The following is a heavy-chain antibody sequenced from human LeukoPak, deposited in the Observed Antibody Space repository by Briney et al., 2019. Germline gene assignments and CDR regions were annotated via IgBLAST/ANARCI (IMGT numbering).Heavy chain of an antibody. V-gene: IGHV3-21*04. CDR3: AKDHGRDYYGSGRYDY. CDR1: GFIFNSHT. J-gene: IGHJ4*02. D-gene: IGHD3-10*01. Sequence: GGSLRLSCAASGFIFNSHTMNWVRQAPGKGLEWVSSISSSSSYIYYADSVKGRFTISRDNAKNSLYLQMNSLRAEDTAVYYCAKDHGRDYYGSGRYDYWGQGTLVTVSS. CDR2: ISSSSSYI.